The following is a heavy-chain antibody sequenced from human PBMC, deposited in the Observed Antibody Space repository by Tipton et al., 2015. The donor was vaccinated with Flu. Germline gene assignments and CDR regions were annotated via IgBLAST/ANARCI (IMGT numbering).Heavy chain of an antibody. D-gene: IGHD3-10*01. CDR1: GGSIRSGNHY. V-gene: IGHV4-61*02. J-gene: IGHJ6*02. CDR2: IYPGGST. Sequence: TLSLTCTVSGGSIRSGNHYWSWIRLPAGKALEWIARIYPGGSTNFNPSLRSRVTIAVDPSQDQLSLELTSVTAADTAVYYCARHRGGSVLGFYGMDVWGQGTTVTVSS. CDR3: ARHRGGSVLGFYGMDV.